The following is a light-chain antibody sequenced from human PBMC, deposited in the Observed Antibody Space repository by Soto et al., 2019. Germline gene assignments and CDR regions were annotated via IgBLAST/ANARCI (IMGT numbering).Light chain of an antibody. Sequence: EIVLTQSPATLSLSPGERATLSCRASQTVSSYLLWYQQKPGQAPRLLIYDASNRATGVPARFTGSGSGTDFTLTISSLEPEDFAVYYCQQRSNWPHTFGGGTKVDI. V-gene: IGKV3-11*01. J-gene: IGKJ4*01. CDR2: DAS. CDR3: QQRSNWPHT. CDR1: QTVSSY.